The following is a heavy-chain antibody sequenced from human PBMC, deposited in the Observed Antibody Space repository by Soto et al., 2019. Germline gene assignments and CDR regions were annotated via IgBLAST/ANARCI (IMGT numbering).Heavy chain of an antibody. CDR3: EREKVGTTLFDN. CDR1: GFAISRGYY. CDR2: IYPSVSS. D-gene: IGHD1-1*01. V-gene: IGHV4-38-2*02. Sequence: SETLSLTCSVSGFAISRGYYWSWVRQPPGKGLEWIDSIYPSVSSYHNPSLATRLRLPIDTSKNQFTLNLTSVTAADTALYFCEREKVGTTLFDNWGQGIQVTVSS. J-gene: IGHJ4*02.